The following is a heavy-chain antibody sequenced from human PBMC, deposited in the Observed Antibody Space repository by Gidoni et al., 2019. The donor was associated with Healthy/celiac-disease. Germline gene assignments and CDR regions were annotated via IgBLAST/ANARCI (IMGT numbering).Heavy chain of an antibody. V-gene: IGHV4-30-2*01. J-gene: IGHJ5*02. CDR1: GGSISSGGYS. CDR3: ARVVVTAIEWWFDP. D-gene: IGHD2-21*02. Sequence: QLQLQESGSGLVKPSQPLSLTCAGSGGSISSGGYSWSWIRQPPGKGLEWIGYIYHSGSTYYNPSLKSRVTISVDRSKNQFSLKLSSVTAADTAVYYCARVVVTAIEWWFDPWGQGTLVTVSS. CDR2: IYHSGST.